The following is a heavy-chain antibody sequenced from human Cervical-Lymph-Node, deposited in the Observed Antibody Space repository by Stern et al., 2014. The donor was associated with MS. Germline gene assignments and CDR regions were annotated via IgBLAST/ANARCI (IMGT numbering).Heavy chain of an antibody. D-gene: IGHD5-12*01. CDR3: ARVRDSYDRYFDY. CDR1: GFTFSTYG. V-gene: IGHV3-33*01. CDR2: IWYDGSNK. J-gene: IGHJ4*02. Sequence: QVQLVQSGGGVVQPGRSLRLSCAASGFTFSTYGMHWVRQAPGKGLEWVALIWYDGSNKYYADSVKGRFTISRDNSENTLYLQMNSLRAEDTAVYYCARVRDSYDRYFDYWGQGTLVTVSS.